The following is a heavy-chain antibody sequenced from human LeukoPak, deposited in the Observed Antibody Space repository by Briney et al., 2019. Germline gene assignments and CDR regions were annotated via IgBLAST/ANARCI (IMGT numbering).Heavy chain of an antibody. CDR1: GGSISSGGYY. V-gene: IGHV4-31*03. J-gene: IGHJ4*02. CDR3: ASSNYCSGGSCHPVDY. D-gene: IGHD2-15*01. Sequence: SQTLSLTCTVSGGSISSGGYYWSWIRQHPGKGLEWIGYIYYSGSTYYNPSLKSRVTISVDTSKNQFSLKLSSVTAADTAVYYCASSNYCSGGSCHPVDYWGQGTLVTVSS. CDR2: IYYSGST.